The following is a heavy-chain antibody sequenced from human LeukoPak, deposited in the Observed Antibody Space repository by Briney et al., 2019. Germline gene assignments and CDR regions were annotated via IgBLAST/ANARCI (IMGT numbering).Heavy chain of an antibody. V-gene: IGHV7-4-1*02. Sequence: ASVKVSCKASGYTFTSYAMNWVRQAPGQGLEWMGWTNTNTGNPTYAQGFTGRFVFSLDTSVSTAYLQISSLKAEDTAVYYCARDSPYGDYVSGPTGWFDPWGQGTLVTVSS. J-gene: IGHJ5*02. CDR3: ARDSPYGDYVSGPTGWFDP. CDR1: GYTFTSYA. CDR2: TNTNTGNP. D-gene: IGHD4-17*01.